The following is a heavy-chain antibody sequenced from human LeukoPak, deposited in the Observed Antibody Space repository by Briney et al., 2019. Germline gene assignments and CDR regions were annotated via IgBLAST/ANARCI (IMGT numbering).Heavy chain of an antibody. CDR3: ARLGSSSGWSPLDY. V-gene: IGHV5-51*01. Sequence: GESLKISCQGSGYSFTTYWIGWVRQMPGKGLQWMGIIYPGDSDARYSPSFQGQVTFSADKSISTAYLQWSSLKDSDTAMYYCARLGSSSGWSPLDYWGQGTLVTVSS. J-gene: IGHJ4*02. CDR2: IYPGDSDA. D-gene: IGHD6-19*01. CDR1: GYSFTTYW.